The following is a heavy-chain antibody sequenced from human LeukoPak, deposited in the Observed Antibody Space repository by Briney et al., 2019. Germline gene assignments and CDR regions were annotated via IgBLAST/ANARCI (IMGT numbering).Heavy chain of an antibody. CDR2: ISGSGGST. D-gene: IGHD2-21*01. Sequence: SGGSLRLSCAASGFTFSSYAMSWVRQAPGEGLEWVSAISGSGGSTYYADSVKGRFTISRDNSKNTLYLQMNSLRAEDTAVYYCAKVVYCGGDCYSAAFDIWGQGTMVTVSS. CDR3: AKVVYCGGDCYSAAFDI. CDR1: GFTFSSYA. V-gene: IGHV3-23*01. J-gene: IGHJ3*02.